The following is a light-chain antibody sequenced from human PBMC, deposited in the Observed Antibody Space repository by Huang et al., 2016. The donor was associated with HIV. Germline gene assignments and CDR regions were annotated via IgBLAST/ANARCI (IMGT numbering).Light chain of an antibody. J-gene: IGKJ1*01. CDR2: GAS. CDR3: QQYQDWPRT. Sequence: EIVMTQSPGTLSLSPGERATLFCRPSQSVSSNLAWYQHKPGQAPRLLIYGASTRATGVPARFSGSGSGTEFTLTISSLQSDDFVVYYCQQYQDWPRTFGQGTKVEIK. CDR1: QSVSSN. V-gene: IGKV3-15*01.